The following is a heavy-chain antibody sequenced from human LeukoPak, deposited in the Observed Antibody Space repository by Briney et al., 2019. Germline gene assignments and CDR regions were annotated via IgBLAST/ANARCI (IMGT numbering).Heavy chain of an antibody. CDR2: ISYDGSDQ. V-gene: IGHV3-30*18. J-gene: IGHJ4*02. Sequence: GGSLRLSCAASGFSFNTYAMRWVRQAPGKGLEWVAVISYDGSDQYYADSVKGRFTVSRDNSKNTLYLQMNSLRAEDTAVYYCAKALQVEDRIFDYWGQGTLVTVSS. D-gene: IGHD2-21*01. CDR3: AKALQVEDRIFDY. CDR1: GFSFNTYA.